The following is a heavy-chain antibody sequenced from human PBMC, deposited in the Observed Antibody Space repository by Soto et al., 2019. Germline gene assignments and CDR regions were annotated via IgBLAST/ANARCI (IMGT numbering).Heavy chain of an antibody. CDR1: GFTFSSYA. CDR2: ISYDGSNK. J-gene: IGHJ6*02. V-gene: IGHV3-30-3*01. CDR3: ARDRLRYNWNDCPDYYYGMDV. D-gene: IGHD1-1*01. Sequence: QVQLVESGGGVVQPGRSLRLSCAASGFTFSSYAMHWVRQAPGKGLEWVAVISYDGSNKYYADSVKGRFTISRDNSKNTLYLQMNSLRAEDTAVYYCARDRLRYNWNDCPDYYYGMDVWGQGTMVTVSS.